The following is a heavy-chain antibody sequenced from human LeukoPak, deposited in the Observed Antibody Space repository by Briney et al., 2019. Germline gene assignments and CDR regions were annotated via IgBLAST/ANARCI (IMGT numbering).Heavy chain of an antibody. Sequence: GESLKISCKGSGYSFTSYWIGWVRQMPGKGPEWMGIIYPGDSDTRYSPSFQGQVTISADKSISTAYLQWSSLKASDTAMYYCASPVDDSSGYADPLAAFDIWGQGTMVTVSS. CDR2: IYPGDSDT. J-gene: IGHJ3*02. CDR3: ASPVDDSSGYADPLAAFDI. V-gene: IGHV5-51*01. CDR1: GYSFTSYW. D-gene: IGHD3-22*01.